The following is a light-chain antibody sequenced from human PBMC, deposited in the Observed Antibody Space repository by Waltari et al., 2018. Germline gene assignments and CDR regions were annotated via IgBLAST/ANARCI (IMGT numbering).Light chain of an antibody. Sequence: QSALTQPPSVSGSPGPSIPLSCTGTSSNGRCYHLVPGYQQHPGKAPKLMIYDVSNRPSGVSNRFSGSKSGNTASLTISGLQAEDEADYYCSSYTSSSTYVVFGGGTKLTVL. CDR2: DVS. CDR1: SSNGRCYHL. V-gene: IGLV2-14*03. J-gene: IGLJ2*01. CDR3: SSYTSSSTYVV.